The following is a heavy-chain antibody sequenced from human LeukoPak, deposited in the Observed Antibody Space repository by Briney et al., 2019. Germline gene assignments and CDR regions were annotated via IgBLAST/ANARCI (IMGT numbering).Heavy chain of an antibody. CDR1: GYTFTSYG. D-gene: IGHD6-6*01. CDR3: ARGPSIAARPRPAHFDY. V-gene: IGHV1-69*13. CDR2: IIPIFGTA. J-gene: IGHJ4*02. Sequence: SVKVSCKASGYTFTSYGISWVRQAPGQGLEWMGGIIPIFGTANYAQKFQGRVTITADESTSTAYMELSSLRSEDTAVYYCARGPSIAARPRPAHFDYWGQGTLVTVSS.